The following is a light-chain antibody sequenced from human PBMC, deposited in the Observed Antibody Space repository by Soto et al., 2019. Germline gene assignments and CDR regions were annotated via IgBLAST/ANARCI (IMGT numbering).Light chain of an antibody. J-gene: IGLJ2*01. Sequence: QSVLTQPPSVSGSPGQSVTISCTGTSSDVGSYNRVSWYQQPPGTAPKLMIYEVSNRPSGVPDRFSGSKSGNTASLTISGLQAEDEADYYCSSYTSSSIVVFGGGTQLTVL. V-gene: IGLV2-18*02. CDR3: SSYTSSSIVV. CDR1: SSDVGSYNR. CDR2: EVS.